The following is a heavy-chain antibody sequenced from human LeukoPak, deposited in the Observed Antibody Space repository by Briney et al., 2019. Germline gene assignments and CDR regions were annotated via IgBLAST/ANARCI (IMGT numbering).Heavy chain of an antibody. CDR3: ARGVSHNYYDSSGYPTGVAFDI. D-gene: IGHD3-22*01. CDR1: GSTFSSYT. J-gene: IGHJ3*02. CDR2: IIPIFGTA. Sequence: SVKLSRKASGSTFSSYTNSRVRQAHGQGLEWMGSIIPIFGTANYAQKFQGRVTITTDESTSTAYMELSSLRSEDTAVYYCARGVSHNYYDSSGYPTGVAFDIWGQGTMVTVSS. V-gene: IGHV1-69*05.